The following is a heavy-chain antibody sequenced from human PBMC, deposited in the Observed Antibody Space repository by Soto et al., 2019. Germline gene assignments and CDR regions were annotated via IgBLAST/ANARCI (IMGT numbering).Heavy chain of an antibody. V-gene: IGHV4-59*08. Sequence: SETLSLTCTVSGGSISSYYWSWIRQPPGKGLEWIGYIYYSGSTNYNPSLKSRVTISVDTSKNQFSLKLSSVCAADTAGYYCASPPPPPPGNFDYWGQGTLVTVSS. J-gene: IGHJ4*02. CDR3: ASPPPPPPGNFDY. CDR2: IYYSGST. D-gene: IGHD3-10*01. CDR1: GGSISSYY.